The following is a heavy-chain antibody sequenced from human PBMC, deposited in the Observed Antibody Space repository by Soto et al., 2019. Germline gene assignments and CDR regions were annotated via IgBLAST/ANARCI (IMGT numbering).Heavy chain of an antibody. CDR2: INAGNGNT. CDR3: ARAPIVVVVAASYFDY. J-gene: IGHJ4*02. CDR1: GYTFTSYA. Sequence: ASVKVSCKASGYTFTSYAMHWVRQAPGQRLEWMGWINAGNGNTKYSQKFQGRVTITRDTSASTVYMELSSLRSEDTAVYYCARAPIVVVVAASYFDYWGQGTLVTVSS. V-gene: IGHV1-3*01. D-gene: IGHD2-15*01.